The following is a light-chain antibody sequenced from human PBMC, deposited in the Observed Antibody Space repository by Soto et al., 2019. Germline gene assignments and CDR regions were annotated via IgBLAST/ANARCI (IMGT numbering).Light chain of an antibody. CDR2: GAS. CDR3: QQAHSFPRT. CDR1: QSVSSK. V-gene: IGKV3-15*01. Sequence: EIVMTQSPATLSVSPGERATLSCRASQSVSSKLAWYQQKPGQVPRILIYGASTRATGIPTRFSGSGSGTDFTLTISSLQSEDFATYYCQQAHSFPRTFGQGTKVEIK. J-gene: IGKJ1*01.